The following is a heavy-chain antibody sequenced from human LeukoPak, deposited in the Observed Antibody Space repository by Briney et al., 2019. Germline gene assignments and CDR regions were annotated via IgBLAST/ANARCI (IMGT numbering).Heavy chain of an antibody. V-gene: IGHV3-23*01. Sequence: GGSLRLSCAASGFTFSNYGMNWVRQAPGKGLEWVLGITGSADITYYADSVKGRFTISRDNSKNTLYLQINSLRAEDTAVYFCARDDRWLQFNNWGQGTLVTVSS. CDR1: GFTFSNYG. J-gene: IGHJ4*02. CDR2: ITGSADIT. CDR3: ARDDRWLQFNN. D-gene: IGHD5-24*01.